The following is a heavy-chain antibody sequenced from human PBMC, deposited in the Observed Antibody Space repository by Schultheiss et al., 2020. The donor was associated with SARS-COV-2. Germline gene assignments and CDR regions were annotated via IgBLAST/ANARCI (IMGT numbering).Heavy chain of an antibody. D-gene: IGHD6-13*01. CDR2: ISYDGSNK. CDR3: AKDRGSSSFVGENWFDP. Sequence: GGSLRLSCAASGFTFSSYAMHWVRQAPGKGLEWVAVISYDGSNKYYADSVKGRFTISRDNSKNTLYLQMNSLRAEDTAVYYCAKDRGSSSFVGENWFDPWGQGTLVTVSS. V-gene: IGHV3-30-3*01. CDR1: GFTFSSYA. J-gene: IGHJ5*02.